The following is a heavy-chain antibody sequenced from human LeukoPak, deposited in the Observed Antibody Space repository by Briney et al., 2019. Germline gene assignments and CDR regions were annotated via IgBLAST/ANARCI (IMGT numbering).Heavy chain of an antibody. CDR1: GGSFSNYY. V-gene: IGHV4-34*01. CDR2: INDSGRI. J-gene: IGHJ6*03. CDR3: ARRWNYGRNYYIDV. Sequence: SETLSLTCAVYGGSFSNYYWSWIRQPAGKGLEWIGEINDSGRINYNPSLMSRVTVSVDTSKNQFSLRLTSVTATDTAAYYCARRWNYGRNYYIDVWGNGATVSVSS. D-gene: IGHD1-7*01.